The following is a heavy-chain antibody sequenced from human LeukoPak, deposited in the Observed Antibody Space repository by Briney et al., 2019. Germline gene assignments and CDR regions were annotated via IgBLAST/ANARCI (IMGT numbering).Heavy chain of an antibody. CDR1: GFTVSSNY. D-gene: IGHD3-22*01. CDR2: IYSGGST. J-gene: IGHJ4*02. V-gene: IGHV3-66*01. Sequence: GGSLRLSCAASGFTVSSNYMSWVRQAPGKGLEWVSVIYSGGSTYYADSVKGRFSISRDNSKNTLYLQMYSLRAEDTAVYYCASRPQPYYYDSSGYPPVYYWGQGTLVTVSS. CDR3: ASRPQPYYYDSSGYPPVYY.